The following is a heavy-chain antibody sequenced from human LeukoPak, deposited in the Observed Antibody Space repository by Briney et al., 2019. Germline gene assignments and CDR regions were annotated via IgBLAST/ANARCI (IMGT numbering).Heavy chain of an antibody. CDR3: ATDYTPYVGASAD. CDR2: ISYDGSNK. Sequence: PGRSLRLSCAASGFTFSSYAMHWVRQAPGKGLEWVAVISYDGSNKYYADSVKGRFTISRDNSRNTMYLQMNSLRAEDTAIYYCATDYTPYVGASADWGQGTLVTVSS. CDR1: GFTFSSYA. D-gene: IGHD1-26*01. V-gene: IGHV3-30*04. J-gene: IGHJ4*02.